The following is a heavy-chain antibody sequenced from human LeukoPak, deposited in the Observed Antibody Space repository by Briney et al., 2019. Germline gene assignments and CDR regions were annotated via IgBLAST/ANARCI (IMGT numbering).Heavy chain of an antibody. Sequence: GGSLRLSCAASGFTFSTYAVSWARQAPGKGLEWVSAISGSGGSTYYADFVKGRFTISRDNSKNTVYLQMNSLRAEDTAVYYCAKPAYYDSNGYYSPFDYWGQGTLVTVSS. CDR1: GFTFSTYA. CDR2: ISGSGGST. D-gene: IGHD3-22*01. V-gene: IGHV3-23*01. J-gene: IGHJ4*02. CDR3: AKPAYYDSNGYYSPFDY.